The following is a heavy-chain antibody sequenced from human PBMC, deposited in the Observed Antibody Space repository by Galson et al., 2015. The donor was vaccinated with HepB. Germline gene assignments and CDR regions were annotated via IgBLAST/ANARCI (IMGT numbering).Heavy chain of an antibody. J-gene: IGHJ6*02. D-gene: IGHD3-10*01. Sequence: SLRLSCAASGFTFEDYAMHWVRQVPGKGLEWVSGISWKSGFTGYADSVRGRFTISRDNAKYSLYLQMNSLRTEDTALYYCAQDLTNYYGSGSDFVGIDAWGQGTTVTVS. CDR3: AQDLTNYYGSGSDFVGIDA. V-gene: IGHV3-9*01. CDR1: GFTFEDYA. CDR2: ISWKSGFT.